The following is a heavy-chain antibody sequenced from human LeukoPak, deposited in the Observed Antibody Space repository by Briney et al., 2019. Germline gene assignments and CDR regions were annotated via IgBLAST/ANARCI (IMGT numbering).Heavy chain of an antibody. CDR3: AKAPSSIVVVVAAKGVHFDY. V-gene: IGHV3-23*01. CDR2: ISGSGGST. CDR1: GFTFSSYA. Sequence: GGSLRLSCAASGFTFSSYAMSWVRQAPGKGLEWVSAISGSGGSTYYADSVKGRFTISRDNSKNTLYLQMNSLRAEDTAVYYCAKAPSSIVVVVAAKGVHFDYWGQGTLVTVSS. D-gene: IGHD2-15*01. J-gene: IGHJ4*02.